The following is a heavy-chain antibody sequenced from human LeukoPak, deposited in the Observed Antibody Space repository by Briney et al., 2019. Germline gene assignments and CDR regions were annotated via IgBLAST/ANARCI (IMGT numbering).Heavy chain of an antibody. CDR3: ARETDPYHFDY. CDR2: ISYDGSNK. CDR1: GFTFSSYA. J-gene: IGHJ4*02. Sequence: GGSLRLSCAPSGFTFSSYAMHWVRQAPGKGLEWVAVISYDGSNKYYADSVKGRFTISRDNSKITLYLQMNSLRAEDTAVYYCARETDPYHFDYWGQGTLVTVSS. D-gene: IGHD2-2*02. V-gene: IGHV3-30-3*01.